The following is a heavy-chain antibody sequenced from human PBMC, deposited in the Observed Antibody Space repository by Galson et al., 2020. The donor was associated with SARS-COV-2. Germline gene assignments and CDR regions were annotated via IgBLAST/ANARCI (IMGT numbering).Heavy chain of an antibody. J-gene: IGHJ4*02. CDR2: ISSNGNIQ. Sequence: GGSLRLFCAASGFTFGFSSHAMHWVRQAPGKGLEWVAVISSNGNIQYYADSVKGRFTISRDNSQSTLFLQMNSLRPEDTALYYCAKVAVGATSYFDYWGQGTLVTVSS. V-gene: IGHV3-30-3*01. CDR1: GFTFGFSSHA. D-gene: IGHD1-26*01. CDR3: AKVAVGATSYFDY.